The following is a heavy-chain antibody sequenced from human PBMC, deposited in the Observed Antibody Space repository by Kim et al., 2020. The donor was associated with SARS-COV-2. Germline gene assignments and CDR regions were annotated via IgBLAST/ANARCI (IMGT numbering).Heavy chain of an antibody. CDR1: EFTFSTYW. D-gene: IGHD2-15*01. CDR3: ARTFGGNLYFDY. J-gene: IGHJ4*02. Sequence: GGSLRLSCAASEFTFSTYWMHWVRQAPGKGLVWVSRINSDGSSTSYADSVKGRFTISRDNAKNTLYLQMNSLRAEDTAVYYCARTFGGNLYFDYWGQGTPVTVSS. CDR2: INSDGSST. V-gene: IGHV3-74*01.